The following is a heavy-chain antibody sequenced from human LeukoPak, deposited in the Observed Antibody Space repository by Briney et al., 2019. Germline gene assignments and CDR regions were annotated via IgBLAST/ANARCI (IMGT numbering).Heavy chain of an antibody. CDR3: ARDTLPSDILDY. D-gene: IGHD3-9*01. V-gene: IGHV4-38-2*02. CDR1: GYSISSGYY. Sequence: SETLSLTCTVSGYSISSGYYWGWIRQPPGKGLEWIGSTYYSGSTYYNPSLKSRVTISVDTSKNQFSLKLSSVTAADTAVYYCARDTLPSDILDYWGQGTLVTVSS. J-gene: IGHJ4*02. CDR2: TYYSGST.